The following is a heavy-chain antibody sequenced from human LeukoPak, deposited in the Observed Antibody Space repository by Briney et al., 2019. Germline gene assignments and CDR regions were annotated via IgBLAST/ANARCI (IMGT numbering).Heavy chain of an antibody. V-gene: IGHV4-4*07. CDR2: IDTSGNT. CDR3: ARGIVRGVSAPDI. Sequence: PSETLSLTCTVSGASISSYYWSWIRQPAGKGLEWMGRIDTSGNTNYNPSLNGRVTMSVDTSKTQFYLNLRSVTAADTAIYYCARGIVRGVSAPDIWGQGTMVTVSS. J-gene: IGHJ3*02. CDR1: GASISSYY. D-gene: IGHD3-10*01.